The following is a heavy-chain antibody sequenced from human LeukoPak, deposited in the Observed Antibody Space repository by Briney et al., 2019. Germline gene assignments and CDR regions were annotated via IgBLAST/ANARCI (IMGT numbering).Heavy chain of an antibody. CDR1: GFTFRNYW. J-gene: IGHJ5*02. CDR2: IKQDGILK. V-gene: IGHV3-7*01. D-gene: IGHD3-16*01. Sequence: GGSLRLSCAASGFTFRNYWMSWVRQAPGRGLDWVATIKQDGILKHYVDSVKGRFTISRDNAADSQYLQMDSLRVEDTAVYYCARLGGETTRFDLWGQGALVTVSS. CDR3: ARLGGETTRFDL.